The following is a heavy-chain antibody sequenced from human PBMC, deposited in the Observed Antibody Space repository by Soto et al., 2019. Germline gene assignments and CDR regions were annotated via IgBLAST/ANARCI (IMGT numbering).Heavy chain of an antibody. D-gene: IGHD3-3*01. Sequence: SQTLSLTCVISGDSVSSNSAAWNWIRQSPSRGLEWLGRTCYRSQWYNDYAVSVKSRITIIPDTSKNQFSLQLNSVTPEDTAVYYCAAEFGVAGTGNWFDPWGQGTLVTAPQ. CDR1: GDSVSSNSAA. CDR3: AAEFGVAGTGNWFDP. CDR2: TCYRSQWYN. V-gene: IGHV6-1*01. J-gene: IGHJ5*02.